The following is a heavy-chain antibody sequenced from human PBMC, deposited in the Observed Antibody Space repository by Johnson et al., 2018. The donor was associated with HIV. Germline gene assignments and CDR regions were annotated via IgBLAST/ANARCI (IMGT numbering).Heavy chain of an antibody. V-gene: IGHV3-30*14. D-gene: IGHD1-26*01. J-gene: IGHJ3*02. CDR1: GFTFSSYA. CDR2: ISYDGNNK. CDR3: ARWGRWELGDAFDI. Sequence: QVQLVESGGGVVQPGRSLRLSCAASGFTFSSYAMHWVRQAPGKGLEWVAVISYDGNNKYSADSVKGRFTISRDNSKNTLYLQMNSLRAEDTAVYYCARWGRWELGDAFDIWGQGTMVTVSS.